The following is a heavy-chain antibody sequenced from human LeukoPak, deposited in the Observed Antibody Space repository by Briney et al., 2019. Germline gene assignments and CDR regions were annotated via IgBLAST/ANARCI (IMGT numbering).Heavy chain of an antibody. CDR1: GFIFSRYS. J-gene: IGHJ4*02. V-gene: IGHV3-48*02. CDR2: ISSSSSSTI. CDR3: VRSGSWGAFDY. D-gene: IGHD3-16*01. Sequence: GGSLRLSCAASGFIFSRYSMNWVRQAPEKGLEWVSYISSSSSSTIYYADSVKGRFTISRDNAKNSLYLQMSSLRDEDTAVYYCVRSGSWGAFDYWGQGTLVTVSS.